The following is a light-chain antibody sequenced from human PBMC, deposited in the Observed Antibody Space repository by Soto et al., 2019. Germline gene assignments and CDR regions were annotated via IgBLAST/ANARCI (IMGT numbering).Light chain of an antibody. V-gene: IGKV1-5*03. Sequence: DVEMTQSPSTLPTSIGDRVTINCRASQNVSNWLAWYQQKPGKAPKLLIYTASRLESGVPSRFSAGGSGTDFTLTINSLQSDDFATYFCQQYSKESTFGQGTKLEIK. CDR2: TAS. J-gene: IGKJ2*01. CDR1: QNVSNW. CDR3: QQYSKEST.